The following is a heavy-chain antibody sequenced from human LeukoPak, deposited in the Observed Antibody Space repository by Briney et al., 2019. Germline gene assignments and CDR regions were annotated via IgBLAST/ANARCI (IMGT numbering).Heavy chain of an antibody. V-gene: IGHV1-8*01. CDR3: ARGQKSALTYGSGTYAYYFDY. CDR2: MNPNSGNT. CDR1: GYTFSSYD. D-gene: IGHD3-10*01. J-gene: IGHJ4*02. Sequence: ASVKVSCKASGYTFSSYDINWVRQATRQGLEWMGWMNPNSGNTGYAQKFQGRVTMTRNTSISTAYMELSSLRSEDTAVYYCARGQKSALTYGSGTYAYYFDYWGQGTLVTVSS.